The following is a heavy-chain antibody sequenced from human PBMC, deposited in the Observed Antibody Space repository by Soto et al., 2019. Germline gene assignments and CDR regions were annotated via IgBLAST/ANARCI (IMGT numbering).Heavy chain of an antibody. D-gene: IGHD3-22*01. V-gene: IGHV3-74*01. CDR2: NKSDGSGT. CDR3: VRGDGDYHDGNGYLGRH. Sequence: EVQLVESGGGSVQPGGSLRLSCAASGFTFSSYWMHWVRQAPGKGLVWVSRNKSDGSGTYYADSVKGRLTISRDNAKNTLSLQMNSLRAEDTAVYYCVRGDGDYHDGNGYLGRHWGQGTLVTVSS. J-gene: IGHJ4*02. CDR1: GFTFSSYW.